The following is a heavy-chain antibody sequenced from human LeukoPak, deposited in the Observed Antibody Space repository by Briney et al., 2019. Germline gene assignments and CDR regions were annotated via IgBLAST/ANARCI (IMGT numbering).Heavy chain of an antibody. CDR1: GYTFTSYG. D-gene: IGHD5-12*01. V-gene: IGHV1-18*01. J-gene: IGHJ4*02. CDR3: ARSGATISSDEGTFDY. Sequence: ASVKVSCKASGYTFTSYGISWVRQAPGQGLEWMGWISAYNGNTNYAQKLQGRVTMTTDTSTSTAYMELRSLRSDDTAVYYCARSGATISSDEGTFDYWAREPWSPSPQ. CDR2: ISAYNGNT.